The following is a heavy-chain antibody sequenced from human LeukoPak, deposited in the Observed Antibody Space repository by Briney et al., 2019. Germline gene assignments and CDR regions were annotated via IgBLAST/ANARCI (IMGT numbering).Heavy chain of an antibody. CDR3: ARTIYDILTGYYSLGYVAQFGY. CDR2: IYYSGSP. J-gene: IGHJ4*02. Sequence: SETLSLTCTVSGVPISSSSYYWGWIRQPPGKGLEWIGSIYYSGSPYYNPSLKSRVTISVDTSKNQFSLKLSSVTAADTAVYYCARTIYDILTGYYSLGYVAQFGYWGQGTLVTVSS. D-gene: IGHD3-9*01. V-gene: IGHV4-39*01. CDR1: GVPISSSSYY.